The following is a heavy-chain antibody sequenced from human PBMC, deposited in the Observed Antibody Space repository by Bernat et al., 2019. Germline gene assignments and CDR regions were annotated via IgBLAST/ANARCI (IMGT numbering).Heavy chain of an antibody. J-gene: IGHJ4*02. Sequence: QVQLVQSGAEVKKPGSSVKVSCKASGGTFSSYAISWVRQAPGQGLEWMGGIIPIFGTANYAQKFQGRVTITADESTRTAYMELSSLRSEDTAVYYCAREGGYYYGSGSYYNLYWGQGTLVTVSS. D-gene: IGHD3-10*01. CDR3: AREGGYYYGSGSYYNLY. V-gene: IGHV1-69*01. CDR2: IIPIFGTA. CDR1: GGTFSSYA.